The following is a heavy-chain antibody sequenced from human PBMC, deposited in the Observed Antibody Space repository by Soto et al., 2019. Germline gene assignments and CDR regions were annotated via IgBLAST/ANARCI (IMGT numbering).Heavy chain of an antibody. Sequence: SVKVSCKASGGTFSSYAISWVRQAPGQGLEWMGGIIPIFGTANYAQKFQGRVTITADESTSTAYMELSSLRSEDTAVYYCARESYYDFWSGNYFAYWGQGTLVTVSS. J-gene: IGHJ4*02. CDR2: IIPIFGTA. CDR1: GGTFSSYA. CDR3: ARESYYDFWSGNYFAY. D-gene: IGHD3-3*01. V-gene: IGHV1-69*13.